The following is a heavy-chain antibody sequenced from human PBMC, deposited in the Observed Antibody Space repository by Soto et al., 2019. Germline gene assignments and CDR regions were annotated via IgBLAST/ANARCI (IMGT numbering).Heavy chain of an antibody. CDR2: IIPIFGTA. CDR3: ARGLRFLEDYYYGMDV. CDR1: GGTFSSYA. D-gene: IGHD3-3*01. Sequence: SVKVSCKASGGTFSSYAISWGRQAPGQGLEWMGGIIPIFGTANYAQKFQGRVTITADESTSTAYMELSSLRSEDTAVYYCARGLRFLEDYYYGMDVWGQGTTVTVSS. V-gene: IGHV1-69*01. J-gene: IGHJ6*02.